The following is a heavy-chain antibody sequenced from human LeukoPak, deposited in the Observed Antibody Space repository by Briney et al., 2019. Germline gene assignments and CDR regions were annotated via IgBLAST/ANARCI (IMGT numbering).Heavy chain of an antibody. CDR1: GLPFTSYA. J-gene: IGHJ6*02. CDR3: AKDQNYDILTGLRWYYGMDV. D-gene: IGHD3-9*01. Sequence: GGSLRLSCAASGLPFTSYAMSWVRQAPGKGLEWVSTISGGRCITYYPDAVKGRFTISRDNSKKTLYLQMNSLRGEDTAVYYCAKDQNYDILTGLRWYYGMDVWGQGTTVTVSS. V-gene: IGHV3-23*01. CDR2: ISGGRCIT.